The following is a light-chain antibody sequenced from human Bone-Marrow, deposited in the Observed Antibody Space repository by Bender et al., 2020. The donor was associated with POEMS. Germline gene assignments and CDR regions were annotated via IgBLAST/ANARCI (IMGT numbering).Light chain of an antibody. CDR1: SSNIGAHA. J-gene: IGLJ2*01. CDR2: SSH. V-gene: IGLV1-44*01. Sequence: QSVLTQPPSASGTPGQRVTISCSGGSSNIGAHAVNWYQHLPGTAPKLLIYSSHRRPSEVPDRFSGSRSGTSASLAISGLQSEDEADYYCAVWDDSLSAVVIGGGTKLTVL. CDR3: AVWDDSLSAVV.